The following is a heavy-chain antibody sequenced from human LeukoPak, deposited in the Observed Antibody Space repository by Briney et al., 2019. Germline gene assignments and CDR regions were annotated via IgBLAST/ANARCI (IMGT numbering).Heavy chain of an antibody. V-gene: IGHV3-23*03. CDR3: AKEGYNGIYFDS. Sequence: GGSLRLSCAASGFIFSNYAMSWVRQAPGKGLECVATIEKDSSGAYYANSVKGRFTISRDNSKNTVYLQMNSLTAEDTAVYYCAKEGYNGIYFDSWGQGSMVTVSS. J-gene: IGHJ4*02. D-gene: IGHD5-12*01. CDR2: IEKDSSGA. CDR1: GFIFSNYA.